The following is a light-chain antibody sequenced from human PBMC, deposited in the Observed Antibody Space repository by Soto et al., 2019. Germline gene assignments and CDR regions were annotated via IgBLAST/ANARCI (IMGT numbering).Light chain of an antibody. CDR3: CAYAGTYTV. CDR1: SSDVGGYNY. Sequence: QSALTQPRSVSGSPGQSVTISCTGTSSDVGGYNYVSWYQQHPGKAPKLMIYDVSQRPSGVPDRFSGSKSGNTASLTISGLQAEDEADYYCCAYAGTYTVFGGGTNLTVL. J-gene: IGLJ2*01. V-gene: IGLV2-11*01. CDR2: DVS.